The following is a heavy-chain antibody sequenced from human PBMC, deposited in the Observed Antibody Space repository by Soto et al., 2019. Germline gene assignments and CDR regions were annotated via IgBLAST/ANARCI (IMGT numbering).Heavy chain of an antibody. J-gene: IGHJ4*02. CDR2: ISYDGSNK. D-gene: IGHD3-10*01. CDR3: AKTMVRGVMIKGFDY. Sequence: QVQLVESGGGVVQPGRSLRLSCAASGFTFSSYGMHWVRQAPGKGLEWVAVISYDGSNKYYADSVKGRFTISRDNSKNTLYLQMNSLRAEDTAVYYCAKTMVRGVMIKGFDYWGQGTLVTVSS. CDR1: GFTFSSYG. V-gene: IGHV3-30*18.